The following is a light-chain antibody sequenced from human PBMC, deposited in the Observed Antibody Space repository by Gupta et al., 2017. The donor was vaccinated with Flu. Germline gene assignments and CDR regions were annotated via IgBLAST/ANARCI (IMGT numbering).Light chain of an antibody. CDR3: MQGANWPWA. V-gene: IGKV2-30*01. Sequence: DVVMTQFPLSLPCTLGQPASISCRPSQGLGYSHGNTYFHWFQQKPGHSPRRLIYQVSSRESGVPDRFSGSGSGTNFTLKISRVEAEDVGIYFCMQGANWPWAFGQGTTVEIK. CDR2: QVS. J-gene: IGKJ1*01. CDR1: QGLGYSHGNTY.